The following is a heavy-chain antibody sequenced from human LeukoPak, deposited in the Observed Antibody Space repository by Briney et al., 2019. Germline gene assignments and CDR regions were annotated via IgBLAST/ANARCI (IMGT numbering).Heavy chain of an antibody. CDR2: IYTGDSDT. Sequence: GESLKISCQASGYTFTSFFIGWVRQLPGQGLEWMGIIYTGDSDTRYSPSFQGQVTISVDKSISTAYLQWRSLKASDTAIYYCARPITGAGTDLGYWGQGTLVTVSS. CDR1: GYTFTSFF. V-gene: IGHV5-51*01. J-gene: IGHJ4*02. CDR3: ARPITGAGTDLGY. D-gene: IGHD6-13*01.